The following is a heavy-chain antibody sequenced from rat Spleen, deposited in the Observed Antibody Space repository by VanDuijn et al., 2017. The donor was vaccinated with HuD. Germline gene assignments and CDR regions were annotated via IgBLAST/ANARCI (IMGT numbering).Heavy chain of an antibody. D-gene: IGHD1-10*01. V-gene: IGHV3-1*01. CDR3: AGYYNTYAFAYWGQGTLVTVSSGKIHYCDYYVMDA. CDR1: GSSITSNY. CDR2: ISYSGVT. J-gene: IGHJ4*01. Sequence: EVLLQESGPGLVRPSQSLSLTCSVTGSSITSNYWGWIRRFPGSKMEWLGYISYSGVTNYNPSLTTRISITRDTSKNQFFLQLHSVTTEDTAAYYCAGYYNTYAFAYWGQGTLVTVSSGKIHYCDYYVMDAWGHGASVTVSS.